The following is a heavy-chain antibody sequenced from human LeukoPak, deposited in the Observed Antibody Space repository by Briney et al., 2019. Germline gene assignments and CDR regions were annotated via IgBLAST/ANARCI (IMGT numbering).Heavy chain of an antibody. D-gene: IGHD6-19*01. V-gene: IGHV4-31*03. CDR3: ARDFHTVAVAAS. Sequence: SETLSLTCTVSGGSISSGGYYWSWIRQHPGKGLEWIGYIYYSGSTYYNPSLKSRVTISADTSKNQFSLKLSSVTAADTAVYYCARDFHTVAVAASWGQGTLVTVSS. CDR1: GGSISSGGYY. CDR2: IYYSGST. J-gene: IGHJ4*02.